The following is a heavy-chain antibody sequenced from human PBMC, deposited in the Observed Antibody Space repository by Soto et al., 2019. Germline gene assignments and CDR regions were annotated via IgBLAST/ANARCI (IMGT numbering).Heavy chain of an antibody. D-gene: IGHD3-3*01. J-gene: IGHJ4*02. V-gene: IGHV4-30-4*01. CDR2: IYYSGST. CDR1: GGSVSNGDYY. Sequence: SETLSLTCTVSGGSVSNGDYYWSWIRQPPGKGLEWIGYIYYSGSTFYNPSLKSRVTISIDTSKNQFSLKLSSVTAADTAVYYCARSHITIFGVVIITRYLDYWGQGTLVTVSA. CDR3: ARSHITIFGVVIITRYLDY.